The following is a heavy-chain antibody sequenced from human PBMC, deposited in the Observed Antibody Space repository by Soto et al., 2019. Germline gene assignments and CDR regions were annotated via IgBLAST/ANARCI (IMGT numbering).Heavy chain of an antibody. Sequence: ASETLSLTCTVSGGSIRSGGYYWSWVRHNPRRGLEWIGNIYYSGNTYYNPSLKSRLTISVDTSKNQFSLNLSSVTAADTAVYYCARDRLMATAGTARHYFGLDVWGQGTTVT. CDR2: IYYSGNT. D-gene: IGHD5-18*01. CDR1: GGSIRSGGYY. CDR3: ARDRLMATAGTARHYFGLDV. V-gene: IGHV4-31*03. J-gene: IGHJ6*02.